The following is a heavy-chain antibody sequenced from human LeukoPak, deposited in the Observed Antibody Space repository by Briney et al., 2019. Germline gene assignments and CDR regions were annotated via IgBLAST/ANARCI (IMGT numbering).Heavy chain of an antibody. CDR1: GFTFSSFD. J-gene: IGHJ6*03. CDR3: ARGPPRGKYYYVDV. CDR2: IGTASDT. Sequence: GGSLRLSCAASGFTFSSFDMHWVRQPTGQGLEWVSTIGTASDTYYPGSVEGRFTFSRDNAKNSLYLQMNSLTAGDTAVYYCARGPPRGKYYYVDVWGKGTTVTVSS. D-gene: IGHD1-1*01. V-gene: IGHV3-13*01.